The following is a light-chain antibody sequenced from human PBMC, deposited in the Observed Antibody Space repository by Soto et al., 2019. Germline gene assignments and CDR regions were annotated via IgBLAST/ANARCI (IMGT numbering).Light chain of an antibody. CDR2: GAS. V-gene: IGKV1-6*01. Sequence: QMNKSPSSLSASVGDRVSITCRASQGISHYLAWYQQRPGKPPTLLIHGASTLQSGVPSRFSGSGSGTDFTLTISSLQPEDFATYYCLQDYSYPLTFGGGTKVDIK. J-gene: IGKJ4*01. CDR3: LQDYSYPLT. CDR1: QGISHY.